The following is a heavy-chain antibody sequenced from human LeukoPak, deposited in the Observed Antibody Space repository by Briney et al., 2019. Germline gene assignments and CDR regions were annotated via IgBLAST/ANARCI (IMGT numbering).Heavy chain of an antibody. V-gene: IGHV3-23*01. CDR3: ARRDTTGWFHHFDY. J-gene: IGHJ4*02. CDR1: GFTFSNYA. CDR2: ISGRGATT. Sequence: GGSLRLSCAASGFTFSNYAMNWVRQAPGKGLEWVSAISGRGATTYYADSVKGRFTISRDNSRNTLFLQMNSLRDEDTAVYYCARRDTTGWFHHFDYWGQGTLVTVSS. D-gene: IGHD6-19*01.